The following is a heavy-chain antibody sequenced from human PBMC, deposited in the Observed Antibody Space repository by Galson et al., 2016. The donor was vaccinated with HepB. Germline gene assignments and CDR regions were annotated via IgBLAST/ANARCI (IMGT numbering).Heavy chain of an antibody. V-gene: IGHV4-39*01. Sequence: SETLSLTCTVSDGSLSSSSSFPWGWVRQPPGKGLECIGTVHRERAYYTPALGGRVTLSVGMSPDLFSLKLTSLTAADTAVYYCARAGLGTKASFDSWGQGTLVVVSS. J-gene: IGHJ4*02. D-gene: IGHD3-16*01. CDR2: VHRERA. CDR3: ARAGLGTKASFDS. CDR1: DGSLSSSSSFP.